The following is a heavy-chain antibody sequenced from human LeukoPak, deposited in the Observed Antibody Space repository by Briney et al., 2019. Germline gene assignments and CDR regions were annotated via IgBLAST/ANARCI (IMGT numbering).Heavy chain of an antibody. J-gene: IGHJ6*02. CDR1: GYTFTSYD. D-gene: IGHD3-22*01. CDR3: ARGYYDCSGYYYKLFYYYGMDV. V-gene: IGHV1-8*01. CDR2: MNPNSGNT. Sequence: ASVKVSCKASGYTFTSYDINWVRQATGQGLEWMGWMNPNSGNTGYAQKFQGRVTMTRNTSISTAYMELSSLRSEDTAVYYCARGYYDCSGYYYKLFYYYGMDVWGQGTTVTVSS.